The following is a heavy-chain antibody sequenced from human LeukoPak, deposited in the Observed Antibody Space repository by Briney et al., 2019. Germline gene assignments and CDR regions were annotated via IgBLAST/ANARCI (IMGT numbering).Heavy chain of an antibody. CDR1: GFTFSSYW. J-gene: IGHJ3*02. Sequence: GSLRLSCAASGFTFSSYWMSWVRQAPGKGLEWVANINKDGGEKYYVDSVKGRFTISRDNAKNSLYLQMNSLRADDTAVYYCARDPWGGEGHDAFDIWGQGTMVTVSS. D-gene: IGHD7-27*01. CDR3: ARDPWGGEGHDAFDI. CDR2: INKDGGEK. V-gene: IGHV3-7*03.